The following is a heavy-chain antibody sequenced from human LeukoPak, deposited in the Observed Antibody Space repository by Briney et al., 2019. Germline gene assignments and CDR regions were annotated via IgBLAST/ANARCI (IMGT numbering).Heavy chain of an antibody. CDR2: ISYDGSNQ. CDR1: GFTFSTYA. CDR3: AKGRVAARPGAFDY. J-gene: IGHJ4*02. Sequence: PGGSLRLSCAASGFTFSTYAMHWVRQAPGKGLQWVAVISYDGSNQYYADSVKGRFTISRDNSKNTLYLQMNSLRAEDTAVYYCAKGRVAARPGAFDYWGQGTLVTVSS. D-gene: IGHD6-6*01. V-gene: IGHV3-30-3*01.